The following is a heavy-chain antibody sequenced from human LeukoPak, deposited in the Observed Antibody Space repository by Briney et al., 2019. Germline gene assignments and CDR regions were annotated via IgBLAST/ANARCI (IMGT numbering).Heavy chain of an antibody. CDR3: ARDRGSSWFSDYYYGMDV. CDR1: GGSVSSGSYY. Sequence: PSETLSLTCTVSGGSVSSGSYYWSWIRQPPGKGLEWIGYIYYSGSTNYNPSLKSRVTISVDTSKNQFSLKLSSVTAADTAVYYCARDRGSSWFSDYYYGMDVWGQGTTVTVSS. J-gene: IGHJ6*02. D-gene: IGHD6-13*01. CDR2: IYYSGST. V-gene: IGHV4-61*01.